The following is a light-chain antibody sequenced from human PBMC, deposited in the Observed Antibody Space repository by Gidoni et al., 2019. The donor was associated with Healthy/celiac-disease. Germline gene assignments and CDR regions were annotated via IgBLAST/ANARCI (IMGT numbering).Light chain of an antibody. Sequence: DIQMTQSPSTLSASVGDSVTITCRASQSISSWLAWYQQKPGKAPKLLIDKASSLESGVPSRFSGSGSGTEFTLTISSLQPDDFATYYCQQYNSYSPLTFGGGTKVEIK. CDR2: KAS. CDR1: QSISSW. CDR3: QQYNSYSPLT. J-gene: IGKJ4*01. V-gene: IGKV1-5*03.